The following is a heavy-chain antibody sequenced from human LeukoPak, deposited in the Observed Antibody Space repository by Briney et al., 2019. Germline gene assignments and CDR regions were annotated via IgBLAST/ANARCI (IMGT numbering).Heavy chain of an antibody. CDR3: ASQLWFGELYFDY. CDR1: GFTFSSYR. V-gene: IGHV3-48*01. J-gene: IGHJ4*02. CDR2: ISSSSSTI. Sequence: PGGSLRLSCAASGFTFSSYRMNWVRQAPGKGLEWVSYISSSSSTIYYADSVKGRFTISRDNAKNSLYLQMNSLRAEDTAVYYCASQLWFGELYFDYWGQGTLVTVSS. D-gene: IGHD3-10*01.